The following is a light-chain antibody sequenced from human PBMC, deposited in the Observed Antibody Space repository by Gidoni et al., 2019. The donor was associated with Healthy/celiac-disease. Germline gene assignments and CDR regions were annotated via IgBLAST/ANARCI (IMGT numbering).Light chain of an antibody. CDR1: QSTSSS. J-gene: IGKJ4*01. Sequence: SASVVDRVTITCRASQSTSSSLNWYQQKPGKAPKLLIYAASSLQSGVPSRFSGIGSGTDFTLTISSLQPEDFATYYCQQSYSTLTFGGGTKVEIK. CDR2: AAS. CDR3: QQSYSTLT. V-gene: IGKV1-39*01.